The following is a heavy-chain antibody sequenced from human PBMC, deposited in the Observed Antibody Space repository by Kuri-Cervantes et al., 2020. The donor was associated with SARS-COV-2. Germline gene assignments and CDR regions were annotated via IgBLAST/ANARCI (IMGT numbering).Heavy chain of an antibody. J-gene: IGHJ4*02. CDR2: IKQDGSEK. Sequence: LSLTCAASGFTFSSYWMSWVRQAPGKGLEWVANIKQDGSEKYYVDSVKGRFTISRDNAKNSLYLQMNSLRAEDTAVYYCARDGDYYDSSGYYSYFDYWGQGTLVTVSS. V-gene: IGHV3-7*01. D-gene: IGHD3-22*01. CDR1: GFTFSSYW. CDR3: ARDGDYYDSSGYYSYFDY.